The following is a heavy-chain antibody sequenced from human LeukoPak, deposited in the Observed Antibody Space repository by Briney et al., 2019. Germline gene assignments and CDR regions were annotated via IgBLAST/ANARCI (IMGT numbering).Heavy chain of an antibody. CDR2: MNPNSGNT. CDR3: AREGLDY. J-gene: IGHJ4*02. V-gene: IGHV1-8*03. Sequence: ASVKVSCKASGYTFTNYDINWVRQATGQGLEWMGYMNPNSGNTGYAQKFQDRVTITSDTSISTAYMELSSLRSDDTAVYNCAREGLDYWGQGTLVTVSS. CDR1: GYTFTNYD.